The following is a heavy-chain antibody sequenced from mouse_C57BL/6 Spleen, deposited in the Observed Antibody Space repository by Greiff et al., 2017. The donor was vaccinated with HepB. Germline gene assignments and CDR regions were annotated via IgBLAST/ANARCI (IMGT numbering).Heavy chain of an antibody. J-gene: IGHJ4*01. V-gene: IGHV5-17*01. Sequence: EVQRVESGGGLVKPGGSLKLSCAASGFTFSDYGMHWVRQAPEKGLEWVAYISSGSSTIYYADTVKGRFTISRDNAKNTMFLQMTSLRSEDAAMYYCARGILFYYAMDYWGQGTSVTVSS. CDR3: ARGILFYYAMDY. CDR1: GFTFSDYG. CDR2: ISSGSSTI.